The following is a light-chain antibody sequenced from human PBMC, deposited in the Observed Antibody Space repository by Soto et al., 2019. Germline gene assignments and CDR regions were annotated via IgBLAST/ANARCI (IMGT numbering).Light chain of an antibody. CDR1: SSDVGAYNL. V-gene: IGLV2-23*01. J-gene: IGLJ3*02. CDR2: EGN. CDR3: CSYAGSRTLV. Sequence: QSALTQPASVSGSPEQSITISCTGTSSDVGAYNLVSWYQQHPGKAPRLIIYEGNKRPSGISHRFSGSKSDNTASLTISGLRAEDEAHYHCCSYAGSRTLVFGGGTKVTVL.